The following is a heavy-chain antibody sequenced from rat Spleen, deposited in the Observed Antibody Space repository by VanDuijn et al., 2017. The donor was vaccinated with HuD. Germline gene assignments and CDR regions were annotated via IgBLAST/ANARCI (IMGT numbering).Heavy chain of an antibody. Sequence: EVQLVESDGGLVRPGRSLKLSCAASGFTFSDYYMTWIRQVPGKGLEWVASITNASGRTYYPDSVKGRFTVSRDTAQNILYLQMDSLRSEDTATYYCARETGYNSYFDYWGQGVLVTVSS. CDR1: GFTFSDYY. CDR3: ARETGYNSYFDY. CDR2: ITNASGRT. V-gene: IGHV5-20*01. J-gene: IGHJ2*01. D-gene: IGHD1-4*01.